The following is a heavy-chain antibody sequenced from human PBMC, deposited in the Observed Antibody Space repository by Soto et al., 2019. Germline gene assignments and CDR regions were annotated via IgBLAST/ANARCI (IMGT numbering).Heavy chain of an antibody. Sequence: PGGSLRLSSTASGFTFSDYAMSWVRQPPGKGLEWVSVISAGGSTYYADSVKGRFTVSRANSKNTLYLQMNSLRAEDTAVYYCANVPIWCSSTSCYTEGFDYWGQGTLVTVSS. D-gene: IGHD2-2*02. J-gene: IGHJ4*02. CDR2: ISAGGST. CDR1: GFTFSDYA. CDR3: ANVPIWCSSTSCYTEGFDY. V-gene: IGHV3-23*01.